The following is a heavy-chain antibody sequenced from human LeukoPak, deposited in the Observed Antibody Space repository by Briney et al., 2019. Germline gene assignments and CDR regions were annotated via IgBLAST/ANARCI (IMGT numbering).Heavy chain of an antibody. J-gene: IGHJ4*02. V-gene: IGHV4-59*01. CDR2: IYYSGST. Sequence: SETLSLTCTVSGGSTSSYYWSWIRQPPGKGLEWIGYIYYSGSTNYNPSLKSRVTISVDTSKNQFSLKLSSVTAADTAVYYCARRSRRGNYFDYWGQGTLVTVSS. CDR3: ARRSRRGNYFDY. CDR1: GGSTSSYY.